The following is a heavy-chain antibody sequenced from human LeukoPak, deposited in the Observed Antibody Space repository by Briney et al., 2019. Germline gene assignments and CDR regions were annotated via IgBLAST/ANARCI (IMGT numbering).Heavy chain of an antibody. CDR2: ISSSSSAI. CDR3: AGGRGYYDSSGYYYFDY. CDR1: GFTFSSYS. D-gene: IGHD3-22*01. Sequence: GGSLRLSCAASGFTFSSYSMNWVRQAPGKGLEWVSYISSSSSAIYYADSVKGRFTISRDNAKNSLYLQMNSLRAEDTAVYYCAGGRGYYDSSGYYYFDYWGQGTLVTVSS. J-gene: IGHJ4*02. V-gene: IGHV3-48*01.